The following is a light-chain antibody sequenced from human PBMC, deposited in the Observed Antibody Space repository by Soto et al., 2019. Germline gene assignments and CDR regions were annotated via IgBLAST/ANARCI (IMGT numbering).Light chain of an antibody. CDR3: QQTYSTPPT. J-gene: IGKJ1*01. V-gene: IGKV1-39*01. CDR1: QSISTY. CDR2: AAS. Sequence: DIQMTQPPSSLSASVGDRVTITCRASQSISTYLNCYQQKAGLAPKLLIYAASSLQSGVPSRFSGSGSGTDFTRTISSLQPEDFATYYCQQTYSTPPTFGQGTKVDIK.